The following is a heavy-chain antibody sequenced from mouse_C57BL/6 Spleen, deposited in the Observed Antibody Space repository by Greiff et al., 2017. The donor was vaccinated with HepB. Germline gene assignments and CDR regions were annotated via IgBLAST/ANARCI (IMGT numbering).Heavy chain of an antibody. CDR2: ISDGGSYT. CDR3: ARDGLLVRSWFAY. J-gene: IGHJ3*01. D-gene: IGHD1-1*01. Sequence: VESGGGLVKPGGSLKLSCAASGFTFSSYAMSWVRQTPEKRLEWVATISDGGSYTYYPDNVKGRFTISRDNAKNNLYLQMSHLKSVVTAMYYSARDGLLVRSWFAYWGQGTLVTVSA. CDR1: GFTFSSYA. V-gene: IGHV5-4*01.